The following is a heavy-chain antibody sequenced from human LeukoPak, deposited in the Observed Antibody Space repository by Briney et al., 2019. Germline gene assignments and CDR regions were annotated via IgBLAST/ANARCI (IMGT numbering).Heavy chain of an antibody. CDR1: GFTFSSSS. J-gene: IGHJ5*01. D-gene: IGHD3-22*01. V-gene: IGHV3-23*01. CDR3: ARSLDNRSGSNNLFDS. Sequence: PGGSLRLSCAASGFTFSSSSMSWVRQAPGKGLEWVSGISGSGGSTYYAESVKGRFTISRDNSKSTMYLQMNSLRAEDTAVYFCARSLDNRSGSNNLFDSWGQGTLVTVSS. CDR2: ISGSGGST.